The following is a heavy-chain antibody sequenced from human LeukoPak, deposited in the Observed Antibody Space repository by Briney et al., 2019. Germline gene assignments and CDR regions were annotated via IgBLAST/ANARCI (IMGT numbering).Heavy chain of an antibody. CDR1: GGSISSSSYG. Sequence: PSETLSLTCTVSGGSISSSSYGWGWLRQPPGKGLEWIESIYYSGSTYYNRSLKSRVTISVDTSKNQFSLKLSSVTAADTAVYYCARQPWRHGGLIDYWGQGTLVTVS. CDR2: IYYSGST. J-gene: IGHJ4*02. CDR3: ARQPWRHGGLIDY. D-gene: IGHD3-16*01. V-gene: IGHV4-39*01.